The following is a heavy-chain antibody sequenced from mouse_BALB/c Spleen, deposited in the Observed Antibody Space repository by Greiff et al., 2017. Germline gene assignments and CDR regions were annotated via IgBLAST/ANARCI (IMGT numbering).Heavy chain of an antibody. CDR1: GDSITSGY. D-gene: IGHD2-14*01. V-gene: IGHV3-8*02. CDR3: ARYRVRRGYWYLDV. J-gene: IGHJ1*01. CDR2: ISYSGST. Sequence: EVKVEESGPSLVKPSQTLSLTCSVTGDSITSGYWNWIRKFPGNKLEYMGYISYSGSTYYNPSLKSRISITRDTSKNQYYLQLNSVTTEDTATYYCARYRVRRGYWYLDVWGEGTTVTVSA.